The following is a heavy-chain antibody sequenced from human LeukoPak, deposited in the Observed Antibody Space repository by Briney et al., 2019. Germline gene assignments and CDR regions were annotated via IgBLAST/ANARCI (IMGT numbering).Heavy chain of an antibody. CDR3: ARANYYGSGKKDLDY. CDR2: MNPNSGNT. V-gene: IGHV1-8*01. Sequence: ASVKVSCKASGYTFTTYDINWVRQATGQGLEWMGWMNPNSGNTGYAQKFQGRVTMTRNTSMSTAYMDLSSLTSEDTAVYYCARANYYGSGKKDLDYWGQGTLVTVSS. D-gene: IGHD3-10*01. CDR1: GYTFTTYD. J-gene: IGHJ4*02.